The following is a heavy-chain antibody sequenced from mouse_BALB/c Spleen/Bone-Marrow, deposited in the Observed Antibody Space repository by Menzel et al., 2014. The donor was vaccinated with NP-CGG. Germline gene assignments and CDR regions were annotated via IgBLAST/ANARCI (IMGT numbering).Heavy chain of an antibody. CDR3: ARHAYGNSYWYFDV. D-gene: IGHD2-1*01. CDR2: IYPGDGDT. J-gene: IGHJ1*01. CDR1: GYAFSSSW. V-gene: IGHV1-82*01. Sequence: VQLQQSGPELVKPGASVKISCKASGYAFSSSWMNWVKQRPGQGLEWIGRIYPGDGDTNYNGKFKGKATLTADKSSSTAYMRLSSLTSVDLAVYFCARHAYGNSYWYFDVWGAGTTVTVSS.